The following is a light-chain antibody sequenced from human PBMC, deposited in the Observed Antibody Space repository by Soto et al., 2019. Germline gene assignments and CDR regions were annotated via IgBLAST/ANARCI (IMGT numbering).Light chain of an antibody. J-gene: IGKJ2*01. Sequence: DIVMTQSPDSLAVSLGERATINCKSSQSLLANCNTKNCLAWYQHKPGQPPKMLILWASTRESGGPDRFSGSGSGTDFTLTISSLQAEDAAVYYCQHFFSPPFPFRQGTKLEIK. V-gene: IGKV4-1*01. CDR2: WAS. CDR1: QSLLANCNTKNC. CDR3: QHFFSPPFP.